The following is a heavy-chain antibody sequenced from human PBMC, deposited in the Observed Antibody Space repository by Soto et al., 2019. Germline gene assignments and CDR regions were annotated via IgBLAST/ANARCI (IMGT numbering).Heavy chain of an antibody. V-gene: IGHV4-39*01. CDR2: IYYSGST. CDR3: ARHRGGAAAGYYYYGMDV. J-gene: IGHJ6*02. D-gene: IGHD6-13*01. Sequence: SETLSLTCTVSGGSISSSSYYWGWIRQPPGKGLEWIGSIYYSGSTYYNPSLKSRVTISVDTSKNQFSLKLSSVTAADTAVYYCARHRGGAAAGYYYYGMDVWGQGTTVTVSS. CDR1: GGSISSSSYY.